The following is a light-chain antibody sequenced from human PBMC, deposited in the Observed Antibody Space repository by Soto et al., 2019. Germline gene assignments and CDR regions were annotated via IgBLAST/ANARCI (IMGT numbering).Light chain of an antibody. J-gene: IGKJ4*01. V-gene: IGKV3-15*01. CDR3: XXYKNXPPXX. Sequence: EIVMTQSPATLSVSPGETATLSCRASQSVGSAVAWYQHKPGQAPRLLIVAASIRATGVPGRFSGGGSGTEFTLTXSSLQSEDXAXYYXXXYKNXPPXXXGGGTTVEIK. CDR2: AAS. CDR1: QSVGSA.